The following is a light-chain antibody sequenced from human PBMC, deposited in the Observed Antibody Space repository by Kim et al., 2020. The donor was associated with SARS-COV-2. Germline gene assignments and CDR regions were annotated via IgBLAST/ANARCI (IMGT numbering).Light chain of an antibody. CDR2: KAS. CDR1: QSIGDC. J-gene: IGKJ4*01. V-gene: IGKV1-5*03. CDR3: QHYDSYPLT. Sequence: DIQMTQSPSTLSASVGDRVTITCRASQSIGDCLAWYQQKPGKAPKLLIYKASSLQSGVPSRFSGRASGTEFTLTVSSLQPHDSATYYCQHYDSYPLTFGGGTKVDIK.